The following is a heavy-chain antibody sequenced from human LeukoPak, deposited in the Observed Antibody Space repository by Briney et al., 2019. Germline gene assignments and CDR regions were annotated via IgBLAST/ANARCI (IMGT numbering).Heavy chain of an antibody. CDR1: GGSISSSSYY. Sequence: SETLSLTCTVSGGSISSSSYYWGWIRQPPGKGLEWIGSIYYSGSTYYNPSLKSRVTISVDTSKNQFSLKLSSVTAADTAVYYCAHSGVVARYFDHWGQGTLVTVSS. D-gene: IGHD2-15*01. CDR3: AHSGVVARYFDH. J-gene: IGHJ4*02. V-gene: IGHV4-39*01. CDR2: IYYSGST.